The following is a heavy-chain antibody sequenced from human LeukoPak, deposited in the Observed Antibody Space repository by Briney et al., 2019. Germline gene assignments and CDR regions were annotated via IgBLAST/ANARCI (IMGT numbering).Heavy chain of an antibody. D-gene: IGHD3-22*01. V-gene: IGHV3-23*01. CDR3: ANSDSSGYPRYFDL. J-gene: IGHJ2*01. Sequence: GGSLRLSCAASGFTFGSYAMTWVRQAPGKGLEWVSAISSRGGGTYYADSVKGRFTISRDNSNQTLYLQMNSLRDEDTAVYYCANSDSSGYPRYFDLWGRGTLVTVSA. CDR1: GFTFGSYA. CDR2: ISSRGGGT.